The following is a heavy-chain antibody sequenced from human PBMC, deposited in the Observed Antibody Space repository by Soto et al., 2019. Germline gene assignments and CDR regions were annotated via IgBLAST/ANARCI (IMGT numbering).Heavy chain of an antibody. CDR2: IIPIFGTA. D-gene: IGHD5-12*01. CDR3: ARIDRDIVADGQGYYYYGMDV. V-gene: IGHV1-69*01. CDR1: GGTFSSYA. Sequence: QVQLVQSGAEVKKPGSSVKVSCKASGGTFSSYAISWVRQAPGQGLEWMGGIIPIFGTANYAQKFQGRVTITEDESTSTAYMELSSLRSEDTAVYYCARIDRDIVADGQGYYYYGMDVWGQGTTVTVSS. J-gene: IGHJ6*02.